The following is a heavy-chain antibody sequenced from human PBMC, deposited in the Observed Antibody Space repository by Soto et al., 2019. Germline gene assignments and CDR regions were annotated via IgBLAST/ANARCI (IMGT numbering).Heavy chain of an antibody. Sequence: QVQLVQSGAEVKKPGSSVKVSCKASGGTFSSYAISWVRQSPGQGLEWMGGIIPIFGTSNYAQKLQGRGTITADEXXXXDYMDLSRXXXXXXXXXXXXXXXXXXXXXXPPRTXEY. J-gene: IGHJ1*01. CDR1: GGTFSSYA. V-gene: IGHV1-69*01. D-gene: IGHD3-16*01. CDR3: XXXXXXXXXXXPPRTXEY. CDR2: IIPIFGTS.